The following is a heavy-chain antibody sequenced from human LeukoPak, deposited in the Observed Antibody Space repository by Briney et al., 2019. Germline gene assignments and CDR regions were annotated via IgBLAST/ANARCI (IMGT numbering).Heavy chain of an antibody. Sequence: PGGSLRLSCAASGFTFSTYAMSWVRQAPGKGLEWVSAISGNGVSTYYADSVKGRFTISRDDSKNTLYLQMTSLRAEDTAVYYCVKEGPGYYDSSGYFAYFDYWGQGTLVTVSS. D-gene: IGHD3-22*01. V-gene: IGHV3-23*01. CDR1: GFTFSTYA. J-gene: IGHJ4*02. CDR2: ISGNGVST. CDR3: VKEGPGYYDSSGYFAYFDY.